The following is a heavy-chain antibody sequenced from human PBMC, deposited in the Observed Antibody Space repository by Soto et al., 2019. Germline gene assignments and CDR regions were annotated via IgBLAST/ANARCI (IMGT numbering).Heavy chain of an antibody. V-gene: IGHV3-23*01. Sequence: GGSLRLSCVASGFTVTDIYMNWVRQAPGKGLEWVSAISGSGGSTYYADSVKGRFTISRDNSKNTLYLQMNSLRAEDTAVYYCAKHHRIAAAGFFDYWGQGTLVTVSS. J-gene: IGHJ4*02. D-gene: IGHD6-13*01. CDR1: GFTVTDIY. CDR2: ISGSGGST. CDR3: AKHHRIAAAGFFDY.